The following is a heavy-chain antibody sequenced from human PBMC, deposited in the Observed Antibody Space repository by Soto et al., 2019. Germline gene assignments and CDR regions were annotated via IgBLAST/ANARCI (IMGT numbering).Heavy chain of an antibody. V-gene: IGHV5-10-1*01. CDR1: GYSFTSYW. Sequence: GESLKISCKGSGYSFTSYWISWVRQMPGKGLEWMGRIDPSDSYTNYSPSFQGHVTISADKSISTAYLQWSSLKASDTAMYYCARHIGTYCTNGVCRSHDAFDIWRQGTMVTVSS. J-gene: IGHJ3*02. D-gene: IGHD2-8*01. CDR2: IDPSDSYT. CDR3: ARHIGTYCTNGVCRSHDAFDI.